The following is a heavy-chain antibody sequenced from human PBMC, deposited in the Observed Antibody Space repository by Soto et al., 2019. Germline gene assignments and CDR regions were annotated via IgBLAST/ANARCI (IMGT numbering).Heavy chain of an antibody. D-gene: IGHD2-15*01. Sequence: ASVKVSCKASGYTFTSNYMHWVRQAPGQGLEWMGIVNPSGGSTSYAQKFQGRVTMTRDTSTSAVYMELSSLRSEDTAVYYCARDASGFDYWGQGTLVTVSS. CDR2: VNPSGGST. CDR3: ARDASGFDY. CDR1: GYTFTSNY. V-gene: IGHV1-46*01. J-gene: IGHJ4*02.